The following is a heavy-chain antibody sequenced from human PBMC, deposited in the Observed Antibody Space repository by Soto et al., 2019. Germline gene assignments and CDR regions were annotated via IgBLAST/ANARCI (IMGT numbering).Heavy chain of an antibody. CDR1: GGSISSGDYY. CDR2: IYYSGST. J-gene: IGHJ4*02. Sequence: SETLSLTCTVSGGSISSGDYYWSWIRQPPGKGLEWIGYIYYSGSTYYNPSLKSRVTISVDTSKNQFSLKLSSVTAADTAVYYCARESIGSSSPFDYWGQGTLVTVSS. D-gene: IGHD6-6*01. CDR3: ARESIGSSSPFDY. V-gene: IGHV4-30-4*01.